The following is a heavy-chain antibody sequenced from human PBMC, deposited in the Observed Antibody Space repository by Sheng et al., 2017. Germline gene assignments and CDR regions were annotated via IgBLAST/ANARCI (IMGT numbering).Heavy chain of an antibody. D-gene: IGHD3-22*01. CDR2: IIPIFGTA. CDR3: ARSNPTYYYDSSGYLSYFQH. CDR1: GGTFSSYA. J-gene: IGHJ1*01. Sequence: QLQLVQSGAEVKKPGSSVKVSCKASGGTFSSYAISWVRQAPGQGLEWMGGIIPIFGTANYAQKFQGRVTITADESTSTAYMELSSLRSEDTAVYYCARSNPTYYYDSSGYLSYFQHWGQGTLVTVSS. V-gene: IGHV1-69*13.